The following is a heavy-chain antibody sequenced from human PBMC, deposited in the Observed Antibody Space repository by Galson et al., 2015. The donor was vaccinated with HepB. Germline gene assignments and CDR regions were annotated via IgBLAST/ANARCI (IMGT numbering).Heavy chain of an antibody. J-gene: IGHJ4*02. D-gene: IGHD1-14*01. CDR1: GFTFTSYA. Sequence: SLRLSCAASGFTFTSYAMSWVRQAPGKGLEWVSVISGSGDITYYADSVKGRFTISRDNAKNSLYLQMNSLRAEDTAVYYCAREVGSNYFDYWGQGTLVTVSS. CDR2: ISGSGDIT. CDR3: AREVGSNYFDY. V-gene: IGHV3-23*01.